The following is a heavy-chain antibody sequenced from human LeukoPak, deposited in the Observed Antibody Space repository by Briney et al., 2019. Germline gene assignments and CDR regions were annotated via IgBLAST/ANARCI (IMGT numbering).Heavy chain of an antibody. CDR1: GFTFSSYS. J-gene: IGHJ3*02. Sequence: PGGSLRLSCAASGFTFSSYSMNWVRQAPGKGLEWVSSISSSSSYIHYADSVKGRFTISRDNAKNSLYLQMNSLRAEDTAVYYCAREPTGYYSYDAFDIWGQGTMVTVSS. V-gene: IGHV3-21*04. CDR3: AREPTGYYSYDAFDI. CDR2: ISSSSSYI. D-gene: IGHD3-22*01.